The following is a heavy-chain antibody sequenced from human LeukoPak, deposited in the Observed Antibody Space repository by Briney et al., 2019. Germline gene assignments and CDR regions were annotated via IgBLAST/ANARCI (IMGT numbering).Heavy chain of an antibody. D-gene: IGHD3-16*01. CDR2: IYTGGTT. V-gene: IGHV3-53*01. J-gene: IGHJ4*02. CDR3: ARHQATVGGGLDS. Sequence: PGGSPRLSCAASSFIVKGTHKSWVRQAPGKGLEWVSAIYTGGTTYYADSVMGRFTVSRDNSKNTLYLQLNRLISEDTAVYYCARHQATVGGGLDSWGQGTLVTVSS. CDR1: SFIVKGTH.